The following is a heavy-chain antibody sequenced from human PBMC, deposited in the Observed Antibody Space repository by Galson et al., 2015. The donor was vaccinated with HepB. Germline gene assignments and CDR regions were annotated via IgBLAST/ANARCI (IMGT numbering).Heavy chain of an antibody. CDR3: ARDGGIVPAAIWGDYYYGVDI. CDR1: GYTFTSDG. CDR2: TSAYNGNT. D-gene: IGHD2-2*02. J-gene: IGHJ6*02. Sequence: SVKVSCKASGYTFTSDGISWVRQAPGRGLEWMGWTSAYNGNTNYAQKFEGRVTMTTDTFTSTAYMELRSLISDDTAVYYCARDGGIVPAAIWGDYYYGVDIWGQGTTVTVSS. V-gene: IGHV1-18*04.